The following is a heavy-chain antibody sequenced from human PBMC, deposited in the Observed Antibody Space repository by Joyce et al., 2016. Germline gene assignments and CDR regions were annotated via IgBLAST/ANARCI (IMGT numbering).Heavy chain of an antibody. V-gene: IGHV1-69*01. CDR3: AMGPGAASGTHYFDY. J-gene: IGHJ4*02. CDR1: GGILSSNA. Sequence: QVQLVQSGAEVKMPGSSGKVSCKASGGILSSNAISWVRQAPGQGLEWMGGIIHMLGTENYAQKFQGRVTIIADESSSTAFMELSSLREEDTAVYYCAMGPGAASGTHYFDYWGQGALVTVSS. D-gene: IGHD6-13*01. CDR2: IIHMLGTE.